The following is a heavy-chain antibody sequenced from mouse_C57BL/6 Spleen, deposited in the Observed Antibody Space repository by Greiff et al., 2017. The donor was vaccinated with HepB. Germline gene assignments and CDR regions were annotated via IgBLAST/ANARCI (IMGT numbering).Heavy chain of an antibody. Sequence: EVMLVESGGGLVQPGGSLSLSCAASGFTFTDYYMSWVRQPPGKALEWLGFIRNKANGYTTEYSASVKGRFTISRDNSQSILYLQMNALRAEDSATYYCARFPGGYDEEAMDYWGQGTSVTVSS. CDR2: IRNKANGYTT. J-gene: IGHJ4*01. CDR3: ARFPGGYDEEAMDY. V-gene: IGHV7-3*01. CDR1: GFTFTDYY. D-gene: IGHD2-2*01.